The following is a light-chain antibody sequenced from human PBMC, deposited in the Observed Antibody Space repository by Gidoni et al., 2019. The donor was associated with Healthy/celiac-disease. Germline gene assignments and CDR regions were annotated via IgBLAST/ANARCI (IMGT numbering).Light chain of an antibody. CDR1: QSISSY. CDR2: AAS. Sequence: DIQMTQSPSSLSASVGDRVTITCRASQSISSYLNWYQQKPGKAPKRLIYAASSLQSGVPSRFSGSGSGTDFTLTISSLQPEDVATYYCQQSYSTPVFXPXTKVDIK. CDR3: QQSYSTPV. J-gene: IGKJ3*01. V-gene: IGKV1-39*01.